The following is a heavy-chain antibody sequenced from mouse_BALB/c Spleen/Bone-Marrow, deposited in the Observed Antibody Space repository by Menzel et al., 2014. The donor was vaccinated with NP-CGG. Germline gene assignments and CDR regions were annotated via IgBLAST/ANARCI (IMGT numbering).Heavy chain of an antibody. CDR2: IIPFNDGT. D-gene: IGHD1-1*01. CDR1: GYTFTDYV. J-gene: IGHJ2*01. V-gene: IGHV1-14*01. Sequence: EVKLMESGPELVRPGASVKMSCKASGYTFTDYVIHWVKQKPGQGLEWIGYIIPFNDGTKYNEKFKGKATLTSDKSSTTTYMELSSLTSEDSAVYFCARWDYGTRFYFDYWGQGTTLTVSS. CDR3: ARWDYGTRFYFDY.